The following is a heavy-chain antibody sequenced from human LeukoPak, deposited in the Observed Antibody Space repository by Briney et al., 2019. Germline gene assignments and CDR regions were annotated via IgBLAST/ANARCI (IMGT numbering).Heavy chain of an antibody. CDR3: TRHSLAVTDTVGYYFDY. J-gene: IGHJ4*02. CDR1: GYSFTGYW. Sequence: GESLKISCKASGYSFTGYWIGWVRQMPGKGPEWMGIIYPAESDTRYSPSFQGQVTMSVDKSISTAYLHWSSLKASDTAMYYCTRHSLAVTDTVGYYFDYWGQGTLVTVSS. D-gene: IGHD6-19*01. V-gene: IGHV5-51*01. CDR2: IYPAESDT.